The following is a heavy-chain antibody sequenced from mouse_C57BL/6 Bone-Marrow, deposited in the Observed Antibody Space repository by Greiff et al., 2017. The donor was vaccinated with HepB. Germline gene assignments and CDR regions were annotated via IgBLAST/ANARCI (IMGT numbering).Heavy chain of an antibody. D-gene: IGHD2-3*01. CDR2: IWSGGST. CDR1: GFSLTSYG. V-gene: IGHV2-4*01. Sequence: QVHVKQSGPGLVQPSQSLSITCTVSGFSLTSYGVHWVRQPPGKGLEWLGVIWSGGSTDYNAAFISRLSISKDNSKSQVFFKMNSLQADDTAIYYCAKNSLMIPYPMDYWGQGTSVTVSS. J-gene: IGHJ4*01. CDR3: AKNSLMIPYPMDY.